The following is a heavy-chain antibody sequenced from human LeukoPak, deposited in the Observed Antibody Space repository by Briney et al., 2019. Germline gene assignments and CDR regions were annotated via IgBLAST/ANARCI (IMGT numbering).Heavy chain of an antibody. J-gene: IGHJ4*02. CDR1: GYSFTTYW. V-gene: IGHV5-51*01. CDR3: TTYFETGGYFAFDH. CDR2: IYPDDSNT. D-gene: IGHD3-22*01. Sequence: HGESLKISCKGSGYSFTTYWIGWVRQMPGKGLEWMTIIYPDDSNTKYSPSLQGQVTISVDKSIGTAYLQWSSLKASDTAMYYCTTYFETGGYFAFDHWGQGTLVTVSS.